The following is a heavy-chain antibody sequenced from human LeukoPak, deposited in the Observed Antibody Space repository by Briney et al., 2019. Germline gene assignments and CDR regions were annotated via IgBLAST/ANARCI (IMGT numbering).Heavy chain of an antibody. V-gene: IGHV4-59*08. CDR2: IYYSGST. D-gene: IGHD6-13*01. Sequence: SETLSLTCTVSGGSISSYYWSWIRQPPGKGLEWIGYIYYSGSTSYNPSLKSRVTISVDTSKNQFSLKLSSVTAADTAVYYCARLFGGYSYDFEYWGQGTLVTVSS. J-gene: IGHJ4*02. CDR3: ARLFGGYSYDFEY. CDR1: GGSISSYY.